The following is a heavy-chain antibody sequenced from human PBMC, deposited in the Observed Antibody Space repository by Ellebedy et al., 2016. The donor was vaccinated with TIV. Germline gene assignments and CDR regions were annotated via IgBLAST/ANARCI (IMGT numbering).Heavy chain of an antibody. V-gene: IGHV4-39*07. CDR3: AKTYYDFWSGYYIDY. CDR1: GGSISSSSYY. D-gene: IGHD3-3*01. Sequence: SETLSLTXTVSGGSISSSSYYWGWIRQPPGKGLEWIGSIYYSGSTYYNPSLKSRVTISVDTSKNQFSLKLSSVTAADTAVYYCAKTYYDFWSGYYIDYWGQGTLVTVSS. J-gene: IGHJ4*02. CDR2: IYYSGST.